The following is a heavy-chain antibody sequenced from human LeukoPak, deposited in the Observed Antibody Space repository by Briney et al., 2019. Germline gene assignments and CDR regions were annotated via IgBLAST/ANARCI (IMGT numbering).Heavy chain of an antibody. J-gene: IGHJ4*02. D-gene: IGHD5-18*01. CDR2: ISYDGSNK. CDR3: AKDRGYSYGEFDY. Sequence: GGPLRLSCAASGFTFSSYGMHWVRQAPGKGLEWVAVISYDGSNKYYADSVKGRFTISRDNSKNTMYLQMNSLRAEDTAVYYCAKDRGYSYGEFDYWGQGTLVTVSS. CDR1: GFTFSSYG. V-gene: IGHV3-30*18.